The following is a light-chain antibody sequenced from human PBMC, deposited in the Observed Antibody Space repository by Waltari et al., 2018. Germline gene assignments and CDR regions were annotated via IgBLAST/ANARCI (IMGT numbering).Light chain of an antibody. CDR3: QQSYSTPHT. Sequence: DIQMXQSPSSLSASVGDRVTITCRASQSISSYLNWYQQKPGKAPKLLIYAASSLQSGVPSRFSGSGSGTDFTLTISSLQPEDFATYYCQQSYSTPHTFGQGTKLEIK. CDR1: QSISSY. V-gene: IGKV1-39*01. CDR2: AAS. J-gene: IGKJ2*01.